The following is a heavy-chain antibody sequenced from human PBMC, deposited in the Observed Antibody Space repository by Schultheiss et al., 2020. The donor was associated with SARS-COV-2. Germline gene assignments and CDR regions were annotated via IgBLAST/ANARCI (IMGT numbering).Heavy chain of an antibody. J-gene: IGHJ4*02. CDR2: IRSKAYGGTT. V-gene: IGHV3-49*04. D-gene: IGHD6-6*01. CDR3: ARKDSSSDY. Sequence: GGSLRLSCTASGFTFGDYAMSWVRQAPGKGLEWVGFIRSKAYGGTTEYAASVKGRFTISRDDSKSIAYLQMNSLKTEDTAVYYCARKDSSSDYWGQGTLVTVSS. CDR1: GFTFGDYA.